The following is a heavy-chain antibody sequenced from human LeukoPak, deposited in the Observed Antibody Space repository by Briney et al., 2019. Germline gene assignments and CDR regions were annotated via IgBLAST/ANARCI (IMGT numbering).Heavy chain of an antibody. Sequence: ASVKVSCKASGYTFSNYYIHWVRQAPGQGLEWMGIINPSGGSTNYAQKFQGRVTMTRDMSTSTVYMELRSLRSDDTAVYYCARTLGIQLYYMDVWGKGTTVTVSS. CDR3: ARTLGIQLYYMDV. V-gene: IGHV1-46*01. D-gene: IGHD5-18*01. J-gene: IGHJ6*03. CDR1: GYTFSNYY. CDR2: INPSGGST.